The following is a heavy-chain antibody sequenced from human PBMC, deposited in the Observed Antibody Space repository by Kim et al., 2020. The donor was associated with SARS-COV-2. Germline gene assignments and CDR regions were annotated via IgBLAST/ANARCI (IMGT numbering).Heavy chain of an antibody. V-gene: IGHV3-49*04. CDR1: GFTFGDYD. Sequence: GGSLRLSCTASGFTFGDYDMSWVRQAPGKGLEWVGFIRRNAYGGTIDYAASVKGRFIISRDDSNTIAYLQMSSLRSEDTAVYYCTSGGVYCSGGRCLSTTGPNGYYGMDVWGQGTTVTASS. CDR2: IRRNAYGGTI. J-gene: IGHJ6*02. D-gene: IGHD2-15*01. CDR3: TSGGVYCSGGRCLSTTGPNGYYGMDV.